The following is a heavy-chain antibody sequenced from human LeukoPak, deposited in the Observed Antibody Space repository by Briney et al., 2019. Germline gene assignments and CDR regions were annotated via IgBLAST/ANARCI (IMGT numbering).Heavy chain of an antibody. CDR3: ARQHTRGAVVALVDY. CDR1: GGSITSSGYY. Sequence: SETLSLTCTVSGGSITSSGYYWGWIRQPPGKGLEWIGSIYYSGSTYYNASLKSRVTISVDTSKNQFSLKLSSLTAADTAVYYCARQHTRGAVVALVDYWGQGTLVTVSS. D-gene: IGHD2-15*01. J-gene: IGHJ4*02. V-gene: IGHV4-39*01. CDR2: IYYSGST.